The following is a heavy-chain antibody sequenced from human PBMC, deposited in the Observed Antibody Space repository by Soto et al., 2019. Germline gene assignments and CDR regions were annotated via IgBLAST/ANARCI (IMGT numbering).Heavy chain of an antibody. CDR3: ARGGARAYCGGDCSPTGMEV. CDR1: GFTFSSYS. CDR2: ISSSSSTI. Sequence: EVQLVESGGGLVQPGGSLRLSCAASGFTFSSYSMNWVRQAPGKGLEWVSYISSSSSTIYYADSVKGRFTISRDNAKNSLYLQRNSRRDEDTAVYYFARGGARAYCGGDCSPTGMEVWGQGTTVP. J-gene: IGHJ6*02. V-gene: IGHV3-48*02. D-gene: IGHD2-21*02.